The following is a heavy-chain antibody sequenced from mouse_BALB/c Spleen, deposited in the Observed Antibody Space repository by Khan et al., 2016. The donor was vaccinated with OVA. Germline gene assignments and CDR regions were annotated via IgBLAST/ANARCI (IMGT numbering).Heavy chain of an antibody. Sequence: QVQLQESGPGLVAPSQSLSITCTISGFSFTNYGVHWVRQPPGKGLEWLVVICSDGSTTYNSALKSRQTISKDNQKSQAFLKMNSLQTADPAIYFCYGQTYYHYNIMAYWGQGTSVTVSS. J-gene: IGHJ4*01. V-gene: IGHV2-6-1*01. D-gene: IGHD2-4*01. CDR1: GFSFTNYG. CDR3: YGQTYYHYNIMAY. CDR2: ICSDGST.